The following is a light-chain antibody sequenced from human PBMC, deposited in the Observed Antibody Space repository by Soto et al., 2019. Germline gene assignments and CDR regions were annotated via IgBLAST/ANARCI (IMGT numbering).Light chain of an antibody. J-gene: IGLJ2*01. CDR2: EDN. CDR1: SSNIENNY. V-gene: IGLV1-51*02. Sequence: QSVLTQPPSVSAAPGQTVTISCSGGSSNIENNYVSWYQHFPGTAPKLLIYEDNNRPSGIPDRFSGSKAGTSATLGITGLQTGDEAEYYWVTWDGNLRACVFGGGTKLTVL. CDR3: VTWDGNLRACV.